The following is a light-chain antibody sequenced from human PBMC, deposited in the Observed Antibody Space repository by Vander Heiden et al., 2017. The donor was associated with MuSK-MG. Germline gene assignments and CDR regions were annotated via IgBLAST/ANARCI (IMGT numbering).Light chain of an antibody. CDR1: QRIRIY. CDR3: QQSYNTPPT. CDR2: VTS. J-gene: IGKJ1*01. V-gene: IGKV1-39*01. Sequence: DIYMIQSPASLSASVGDRVTISCRAMQRIRIYLNWYQQKPGEAPKLLIYVTSNLQSGVPSRFSGGGSGADFTLTISSLQPEDFATYYCQQSYNTPPTFGQGTKVEIK.